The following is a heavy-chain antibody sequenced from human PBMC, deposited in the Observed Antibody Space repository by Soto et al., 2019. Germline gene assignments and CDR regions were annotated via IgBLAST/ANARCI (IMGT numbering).Heavy chain of an antibody. CDR2: IYYSGLT. CDR1: GGSISSGGYY. D-gene: IGHD2-15*01. CDR3: APLSVSLSGPYGIHV. J-gene: IGHJ6*02. Sequence: ASETLSLTCTVSGGSISSGGYYWSWIRQHPGKGLEWIGYIYYSGLTYYNPSLKSRVTLSVDTSKNQFSVRLNSVTAADTAVYYCAPLSVSLSGPYGIHVWGQGTTVTVSS. V-gene: IGHV4-31*03.